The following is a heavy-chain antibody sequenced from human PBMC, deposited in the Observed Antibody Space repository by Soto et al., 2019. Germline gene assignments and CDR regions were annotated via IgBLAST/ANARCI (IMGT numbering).Heavy chain of an antibody. V-gene: IGHV3-30*15. CDR3: ARDRLRLGELSLIGYFDY. Sequence: QVQLVESGGSVVQPGRSLRLSCAASGFTFTSYAMHWVRQAPGKGLEWVAVISYDGINEYYADSVKGRFTISRDNSKNTLFLQMSSRRVEDTAVYYCARDRLRLGELSLIGYFDYWGQGTLVTVS. CDR2: ISYDGINE. CDR1: GFTFTSYA. J-gene: IGHJ4*02. D-gene: IGHD3-16*02.